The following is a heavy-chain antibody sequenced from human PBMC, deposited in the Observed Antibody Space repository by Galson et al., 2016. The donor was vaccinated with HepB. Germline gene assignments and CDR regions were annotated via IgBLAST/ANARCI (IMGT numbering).Heavy chain of an antibody. D-gene: IGHD3-16*01. J-gene: IGHJ3*01. Sequence: QSGAEVKKPGESLKISCKVSGYSFTSYWIGWVRQMPGKGLEWMGVIYPGDSERAYSPSFQGQVTISVDKSISTAYLQWSSLKASDTGMYYCARQGPELGAGDAFDFWDQGTMVTVSS. CDR2: IYPGDSER. V-gene: IGHV5-51*01. CDR1: GYSFTSYW. CDR3: ARQGPELGAGDAFDF.